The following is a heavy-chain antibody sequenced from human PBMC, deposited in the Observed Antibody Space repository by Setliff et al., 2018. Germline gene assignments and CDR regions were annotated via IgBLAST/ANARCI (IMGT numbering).Heavy chain of an antibody. CDR2: INPNTGNP. V-gene: IGHV7-4-1*02. D-gene: IGHD3-16*02. J-gene: IGHJ6*03. CDR3: ARASRFATIVWKGDYYMDV. CDR1: GYSFSTYA. Sequence: ASVKVSCKASGYSFSTYAMSWIRQAPGQGLEWMGWINPNTGNPSYAQGFTGRFVFSLDTSVSTAYPQLSSLKPEDTAMYYCARASRFATIVWKGDYYMDVWGKGTTVTVSS.